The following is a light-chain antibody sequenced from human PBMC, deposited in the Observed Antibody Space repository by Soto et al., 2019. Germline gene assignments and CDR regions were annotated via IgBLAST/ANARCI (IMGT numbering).Light chain of an antibody. Sequence: QSALTQPPSASGSPGQSVTISCTGTSSDVGGYNYVSWYQQHPGKAPKLMIYEVTKRPSGVPDRFSGSKSGNTASLTVSGLQTEDDADYYCSSYGGSNNLLFGGGTKVTVL. CDR2: EVT. CDR1: SSDVGGYNY. CDR3: SSYGGSNNLL. V-gene: IGLV2-8*01. J-gene: IGLJ2*01.